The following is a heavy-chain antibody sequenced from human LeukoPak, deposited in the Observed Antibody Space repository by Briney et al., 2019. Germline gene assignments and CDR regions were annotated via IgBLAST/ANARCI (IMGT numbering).Heavy chain of an antibody. CDR2: IYYSGST. V-gene: IGHV4-31*03. CDR3: ARARSVAAVDY. J-gene: IGHJ4*02. D-gene: IGHD2-15*01. Sequence: SQTLSLTCTVSGGSISSDGYYWSWIRQHPGKGLEWIGYIYYSGSTYYNPSLKSRVTISVDTSKNQFSLKLSSVTAADTAVYYCARARSVAAVDYWGQGTLVTVSS. CDR1: GGSISSDGYY.